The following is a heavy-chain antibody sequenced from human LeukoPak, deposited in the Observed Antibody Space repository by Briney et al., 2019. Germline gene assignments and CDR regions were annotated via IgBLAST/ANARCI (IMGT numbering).Heavy chain of an antibody. CDR3: ARTDYYGSGSLQGLDI. D-gene: IGHD3-10*01. CDR1: GGSISSYY. CDR2: IYYSGST. V-gene: IGHV4-59*01. J-gene: IGHJ3*02. Sequence: SETLSLTCTVSGGSISSYYWSWIRQPPGKGLEWIGYIYYSGSTNYNPSLKSRVTISVDTSKNQFSLKLSSVTAADTAVYYCARTDYYGSGSLQGLDIWGQGTMVTVSS.